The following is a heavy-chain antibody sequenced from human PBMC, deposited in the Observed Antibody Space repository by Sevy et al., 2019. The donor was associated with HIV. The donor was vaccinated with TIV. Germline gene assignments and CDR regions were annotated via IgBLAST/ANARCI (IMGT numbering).Heavy chain of an antibody. Sequence: GGSLRLSCAASGFTFSIYTMNWVRQAPGKGLEWVSSISSSSSYIYYTDSVKGRFSISRVNAKNALFLQMNSLRAEDTAVYYCARSLGNYYGSGTYQEDWFDPWGQGTLVTVSS. CDR1: GFTFSIYT. CDR2: ISSSSSYI. D-gene: IGHD3-10*01. J-gene: IGHJ5*02. CDR3: ARSLGNYYGSGTYQEDWFDP. V-gene: IGHV3-21*01.